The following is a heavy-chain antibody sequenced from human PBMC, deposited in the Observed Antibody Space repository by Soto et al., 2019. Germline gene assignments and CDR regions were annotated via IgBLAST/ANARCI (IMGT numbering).Heavy chain of an antibody. Sequence: EVQLLESGGGLVQPGGFLRLSCAASGFTFSNYAMSWVRQAPGKGLEWVSGISDSGGRTNYADSVKGRFTISRDNSKNTVHLQMSSLRAEDTAVYYCVKARQPCSPYNCYTADYWGQGTLVTVSS. J-gene: IGHJ4*02. D-gene: IGHD1-20*01. CDR2: ISDSGGRT. V-gene: IGHV3-23*01. CDR3: VKARQPCSPYNCYTADY. CDR1: GFTFSNYA.